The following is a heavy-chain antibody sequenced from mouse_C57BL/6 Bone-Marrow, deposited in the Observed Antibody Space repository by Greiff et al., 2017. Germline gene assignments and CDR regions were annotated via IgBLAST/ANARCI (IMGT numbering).Heavy chain of an antibody. D-gene: IGHD2-4*01. CDR2: FYPGSGSI. CDR1: GYIFTEYT. J-gene: IGHJ2*01. CDR3: ARHERYYDYEGYFDY. Sequence: VQRVESGAELVKPGASVKLSCKASGYIFTEYTIHWVKQRSGQGLEWIGWFYPGSGSIKYNVRFKDKATLTADKSSNTVYMELSRLTSEDSAVYFCARHERYYDYEGYFDYWGQGTTLTVSS. V-gene: IGHV1-62-2*01.